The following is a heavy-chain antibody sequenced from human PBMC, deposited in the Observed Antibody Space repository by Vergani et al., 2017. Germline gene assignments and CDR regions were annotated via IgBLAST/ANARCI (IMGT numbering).Heavy chain of an antibody. CDR1: GFTFSSYG. CDR2: ISYDGSNK. Sequence: QVQLVESGGGVVQPGRSLRLSCAASGFTFSSYGMHWVRQAPGKGLEWVAVISYDGSNKYYADSVKGRFTISRDNSKNTLYLQMNSLRAEDTAVYYCAKGRNGDFGDYYYYKDVGGKGTTVIVS. CDR3: AKGRNGDFGDYYYYKDV. J-gene: IGHJ6*03. V-gene: IGHV3-30*18. D-gene: IGHD3-10*01.